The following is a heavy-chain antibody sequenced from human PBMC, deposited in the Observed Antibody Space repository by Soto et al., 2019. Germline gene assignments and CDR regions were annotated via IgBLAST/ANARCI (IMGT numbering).Heavy chain of an antibody. CDR1: GGTFSSYA. CDR2: IIPIFGTA. Sequence: ASVKVSCKASGGTFSSYAISWVRQAPGQGLEWMGGIIPIFGTANYAQKFQGRVTITADESTSTAYMELSSLRSEDTAVYYCARSLGPIYVWGSYRYLNFDYWGQGTLVTVPS. V-gene: IGHV1-69*13. D-gene: IGHD3-16*02. J-gene: IGHJ4*02. CDR3: ARSLGPIYVWGSYRYLNFDY.